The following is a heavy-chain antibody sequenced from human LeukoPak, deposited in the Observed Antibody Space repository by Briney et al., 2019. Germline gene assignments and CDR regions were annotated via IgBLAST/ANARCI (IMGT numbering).Heavy chain of an antibody. D-gene: IGHD3-10*01. CDR1: GFTFSNYE. CDR3: ARGSYFDY. Sequence: GGSLRLSCAASGFTFSNYEMNWVRQAPGKGLEWVSVIYSGGSTYYADSVKGRFTISRDNSKNTLYLQMNSLRAEDTAVYYCARGSYFDYWGQGTLVTVSS. V-gene: IGHV3-66*01. CDR2: IYSGGST. J-gene: IGHJ4*02.